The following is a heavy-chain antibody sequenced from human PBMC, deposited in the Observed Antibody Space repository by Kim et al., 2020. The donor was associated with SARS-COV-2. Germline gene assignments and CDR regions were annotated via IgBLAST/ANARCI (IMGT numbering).Heavy chain of an antibody. Sequence: GGSLRLSCAASGFTFGDYAMHWVRQAPGKGLEWVSSITYNSGNIAYAACVKGRFTISRDNAKNSLYLHMGSLRSEDTALYYCASQRGSSWYGEGKYYFDDWGQGTLVTVSS. CDR3: ASQRGSSWYGEGKYYFDD. CDR2: ITYNSGNI. J-gene: IGHJ4*02. CDR1: GFTFGDYA. D-gene: IGHD6-13*01. V-gene: IGHV3-9*01.